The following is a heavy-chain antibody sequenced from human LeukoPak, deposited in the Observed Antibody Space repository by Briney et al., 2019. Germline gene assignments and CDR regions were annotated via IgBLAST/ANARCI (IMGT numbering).Heavy chain of an antibody. Sequence: GGSLRLSCAASGFTFSNYGMHWVRQAPGNGLEWVALIWFDGSDQYYADSVKGRFTISRDNSKNTLYLQMNSLRAEDTAVYYCARDPFITSSWSNFDYWGQGALVTVSS. D-gene: IGHD6-19*01. CDR3: ARDPFITSSWSNFDY. J-gene: IGHJ4*02. CDR1: GFTFSNYG. V-gene: IGHV3-33*01. CDR2: IWFDGSDQ.